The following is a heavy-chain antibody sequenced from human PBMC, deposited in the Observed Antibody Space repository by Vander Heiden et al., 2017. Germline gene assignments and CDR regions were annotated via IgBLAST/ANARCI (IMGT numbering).Heavy chain of an antibody. CDR2: IGHDGYNK. J-gene: IGHJ6*02. D-gene: IGHD6-6*01. CDR1: GFIFNTYG. CDR3: ARDLGSTSPLDLYYYAMDV. Sequence: QVQLVESGGGVVQPGRSLRLSCTASGFIFNTYGMHWVRQAPGKGLEWVAAIGHDGYNKFYAESVKGRFIISRDNSKNTLYLEMNSLSADDRAVYYCARDLGSTSPLDLYYYAMDVWGQGTTVSVSS. V-gene: IGHV3-33*01.